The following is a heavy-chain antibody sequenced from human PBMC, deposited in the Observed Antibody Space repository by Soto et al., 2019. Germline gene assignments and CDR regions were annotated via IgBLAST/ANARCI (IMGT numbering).Heavy chain of an antibody. V-gene: IGHV3-33*01. Sequence: QVHLVESGGGVVQSGRSVRLSCAASGFTFRRYGMHWVRQAPGRGLEWVAVIWHDGTTENYVHSVKGRFTISRDNSKNTVSLQMNSLSAEDTAVYYCARAVRRDNDFWTGIYYAMDVWGQGTTVTVSS. D-gene: IGHD3-3*01. CDR3: ARAVRRDNDFWTGIYYAMDV. J-gene: IGHJ6*02. CDR1: GFTFRRYG. CDR2: IWHDGTTE.